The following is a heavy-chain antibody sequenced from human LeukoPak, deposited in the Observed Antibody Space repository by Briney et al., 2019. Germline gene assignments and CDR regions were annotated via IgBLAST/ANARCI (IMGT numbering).Heavy chain of an antibody. CDR1: GFTFSSYG. CDR3: AEDYRDIAVARFDY. CDR2: IWYDGSNK. Sequence: GGSLRLSCAASGFTFSSYGMHWVRQAPGKGLEWVAVIWYDGSNKYYADSVKGRFTISRDNSKNTLYLQMNSLRAEDTAVYYCAEDYRDIAVARFDYWGQGTLVTVSS. V-gene: IGHV3-33*06. J-gene: IGHJ4*02. D-gene: IGHD6-19*01.